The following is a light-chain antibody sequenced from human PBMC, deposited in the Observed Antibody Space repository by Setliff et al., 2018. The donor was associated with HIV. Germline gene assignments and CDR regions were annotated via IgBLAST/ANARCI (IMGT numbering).Light chain of an antibody. CDR2: EVT. Sequence: QSALTQPPSASGSPGQSVTISCTGTTGDVGAYNFVSWYQQHPGKAPKLMIYEVTKRPSGVPDRFSGSKSANTASLTVSGLQAEDEADYYCSSYAGSNNYVFGTGTKVTVL. V-gene: IGLV2-8*01. J-gene: IGLJ1*01. CDR3: SSYAGSNNYV. CDR1: TGDVGAYNF.